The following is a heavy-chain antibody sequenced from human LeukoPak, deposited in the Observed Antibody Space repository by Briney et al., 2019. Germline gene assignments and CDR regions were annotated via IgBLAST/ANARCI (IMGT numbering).Heavy chain of an antibody. J-gene: IGHJ4*02. CDR3: ARDRGTWNDDGFDY. Sequence: SETLSLTCTVSGGSISSYYWSWIRQPAGKGLEWIGRIYISGSTNYNPSLKSRVTMSVDTAKNQFSLKLSSVTAADTAVYYCARDRGTWNDDGFDYWGQGTLVTVSS. V-gene: IGHV4-4*07. CDR1: GGSISSYY. CDR2: IYISGST. D-gene: IGHD1-1*01.